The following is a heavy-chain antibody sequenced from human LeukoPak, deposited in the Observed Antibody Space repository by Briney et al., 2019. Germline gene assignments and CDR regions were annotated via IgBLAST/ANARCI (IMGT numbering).Heavy chain of an antibody. CDR1: GFTLSYYS. CDR3: ARLRYGDYLIDY. Sequence: PGGSLRLSCAASGFTLSYYSMNWVRQAPGKGLEWVSVIYSGGSTYYADSVKGRFTISRDNSKNTLYLQMNSLRAEDTAVYYCARLRYGDYLIDYWGQGTLVTVSS. J-gene: IGHJ4*02. D-gene: IGHD4-17*01. CDR2: IYSGGST. V-gene: IGHV3-66*04.